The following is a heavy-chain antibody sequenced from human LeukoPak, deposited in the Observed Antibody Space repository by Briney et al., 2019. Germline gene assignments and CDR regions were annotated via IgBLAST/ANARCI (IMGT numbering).Heavy chain of an antibody. V-gene: IGHV3-20*01. Sequence: GGSLRLSCAASGFTFDDYGMSWVRQAPGKGLEWVSGINWNGGSTGYADSVKGRFTISRDNAKNSLYLQMNSLRAEDTALYHCARVKRIAAAGRTTTMDVWGQGTTVTVSS. J-gene: IGHJ6*02. CDR1: GFTFDDYG. CDR3: ARVKRIAAAGRTTTMDV. D-gene: IGHD6-13*01. CDR2: INWNGGST.